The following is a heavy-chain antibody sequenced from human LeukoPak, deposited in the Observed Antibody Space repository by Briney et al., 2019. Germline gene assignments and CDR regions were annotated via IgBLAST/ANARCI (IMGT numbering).Heavy chain of an antibody. Sequence: SETLSLTCTVSGGSISSYYWSWIRQPPGKGLEWIGYIYYSGSTNYNPSLKSRVTISVDTSKNQFSLKLSSVTAADTAVYYCARAPDTRYYYYYYMDVWGKGTTVTVSS. CDR3: ARAPDTRYYYYYYMDV. CDR1: GGSISSYY. D-gene: IGHD1-14*01. V-gene: IGHV4-59*08. J-gene: IGHJ6*03. CDR2: IYYSGST.